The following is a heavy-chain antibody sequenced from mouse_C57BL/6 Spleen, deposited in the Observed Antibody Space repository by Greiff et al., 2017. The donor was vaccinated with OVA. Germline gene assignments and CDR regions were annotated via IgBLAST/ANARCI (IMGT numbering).Heavy chain of an antibody. Sequence: EVKLVESGGGLVKPGGSLKLSCAASGFTFSSYTMSWVRQTPEKRLEWVATISGGGGNTYYPDSVKGRFTISRDNANNTLYLHKSNLMSEDTTLNYCARHGVTTVVESLDYWGKGTTLTVSS. CDR1: GFTFSSYT. CDR3: ARHGVTTVVESLDY. CDR2: ISGGGGNT. V-gene: IGHV5-9*01. D-gene: IGHD1-1*01. J-gene: IGHJ2*01.